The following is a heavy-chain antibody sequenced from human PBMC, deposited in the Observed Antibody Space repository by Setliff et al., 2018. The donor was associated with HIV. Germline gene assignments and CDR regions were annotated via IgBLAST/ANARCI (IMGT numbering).Heavy chain of an antibody. CDR1: GFTFDDYG. CDR3: AKDGISGGAYPPYYFDY. D-gene: IGHD2-15*01. V-gene: IGHV3-23*01. CDR2: ISWNGGST. J-gene: IGHJ4*01. Sequence: GGSLRLSCAASGFTFDDYGMSWVRQAPGKGLEWVSGISWNGGSTYYADSVKGRFTISRDNSKNTLYLQMNSLRAEDTAVYYCAKDGISGGAYPPYYFDYWGHGTLVTVSS.